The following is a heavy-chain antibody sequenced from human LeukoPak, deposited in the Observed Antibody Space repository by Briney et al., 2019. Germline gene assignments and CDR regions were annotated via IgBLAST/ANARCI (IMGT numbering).Heavy chain of an antibody. CDR1: GGSISSTGYY. Sequence: SETLSLTCTVSGGSISSTGYYWGWIRQPPGKGLEWIGTINYSGSTYYNPSLESRVTISVDTSKNQFSLKLSSVTAADTAVYYCARLAPTCSTTSCYSDYWGQGTLLTVSS. J-gene: IGHJ4*02. CDR2: INYSGST. D-gene: IGHD2-2*01. V-gene: IGHV4-39*01. CDR3: ARLAPTCSTTSCYSDY.